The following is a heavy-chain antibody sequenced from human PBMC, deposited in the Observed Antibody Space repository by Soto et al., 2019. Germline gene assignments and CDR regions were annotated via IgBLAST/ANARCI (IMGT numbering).Heavy chain of an antibody. Sequence: SETLSLTCTVSGGSVSSGSYYWSWIRQPPGKGLEWIGYIYYSGSTNYNPSLKSRVTISVDTSKNQFSLKLSSVTAADTAVYYCARDGAYYYDSSINAFDIWGQGTMVTVS. V-gene: IGHV4-61*01. J-gene: IGHJ3*02. CDR2: IYYSGST. CDR1: GGSVSSGSYY. CDR3: ARDGAYYYDSSINAFDI. D-gene: IGHD3-22*01.